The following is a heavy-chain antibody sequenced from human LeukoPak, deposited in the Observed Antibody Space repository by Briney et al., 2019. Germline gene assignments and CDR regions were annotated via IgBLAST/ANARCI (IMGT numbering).Heavy chain of an antibody. CDR3: ARVRYGELDV. J-gene: IGHJ6*02. V-gene: IGHV3-23*01. CDR2: MSGSGGST. Sequence: GGSLRLSCAASGVIFSSYAMSWVRQAPGKGLEWVSSMSGSGGSTYYADSVKGRFTISRDDSKNTLYLQMNSLRAEDTAVYYCARVRYGELDVWGQGTTVTVSS. D-gene: IGHD4-17*01. CDR1: GVIFSSYA.